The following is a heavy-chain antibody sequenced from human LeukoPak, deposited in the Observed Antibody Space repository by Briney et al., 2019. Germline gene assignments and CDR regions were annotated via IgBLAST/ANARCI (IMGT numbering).Heavy chain of an antibody. D-gene: IGHD3-10*01. Sequence: SETLSLTCTVSGGSISSSNYYWSWIRQPPGRELAWIASINYGGTTYYNPSLKSRVTISVDTSKNQFSLRLSSVTAADTAVYLCARYVVSGSGRFYFDYWGQGSLVTVSS. CDR1: GGSISSSNYY. V-gene: IGHV4-39*01. CDR2: INYGGTT. CDR3: ARYVVSGSGRFYFDY. J-gene: IGHJ4*02.